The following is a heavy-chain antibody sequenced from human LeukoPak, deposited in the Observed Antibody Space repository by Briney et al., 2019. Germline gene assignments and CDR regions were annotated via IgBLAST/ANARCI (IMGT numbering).Heavy chain of an antibody. CDR2: ISYDGSNK. V-gene: IGHV3-30*03. J-gene: IGHJ3*01. CDR3: ARRRERGASDAFAF. Sequence: PGRSLRLSCAASGFTFSSYGMHWVRQAPGKGLEWVAVISYDGSNKYYADSVKGRFTISRDNSKNTLYLQMNSLRAEDTAVYYCARRRERGASDAFAFWGQGTLVTVSS. CDR1: GFTFSSYG. D-gene: IGHD3-16*01.